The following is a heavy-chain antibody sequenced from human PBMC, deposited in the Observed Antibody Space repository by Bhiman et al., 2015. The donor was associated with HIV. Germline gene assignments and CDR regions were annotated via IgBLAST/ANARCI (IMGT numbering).Heavy chain of an antibody. D-gene: IGHD1-26*01. V-gene: IGHV3-7*01. CDR1: GFTFSSYV. CDR2: IKQDGSEK. Sequence: VQLVESGGGVVQPGRSLRLSCAASGFTFSSYVMHWVRQAPGKGLEWVANIKQDGSEKYYVDSVKGRFTLSRDNAKNSLYLQMNSLRAEDTAVFYCARQFRSVGAPDAFDIWGQGTMVTVSS. J-gene: IGHJ3*02. CDR3: ARQFRSVGAPDAFDI.